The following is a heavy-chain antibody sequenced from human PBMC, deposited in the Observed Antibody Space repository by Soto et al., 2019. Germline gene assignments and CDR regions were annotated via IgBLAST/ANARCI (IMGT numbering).Heavy chain of an antibody. CDR2: ISGSGGST. J-gene: IGHJ4*02. CDR3: AKDLGVIAVAGHFDY. V-gene: IGHV3-23*01. CDR1: GFTFSSYA. Sequence: GGSLRLSCAASGFTFSSYAMSWVRQAPGKGLEWVSAISGSGGSTYYTDSVKGRFTISRDNSKNTLYLQMNSLRAEDTAVYYCAKDLGVIAVAGHFDYWGQGTLVTVSS. D-gene: IGHD6-19*01.